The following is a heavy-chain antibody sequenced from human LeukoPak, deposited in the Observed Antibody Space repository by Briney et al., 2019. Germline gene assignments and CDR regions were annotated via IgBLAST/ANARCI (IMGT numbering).Heavy chain of an antibody. Sequence: SETLSLTCIVSGGSISSYSWNWIRQSPGKGLEWVGYISHSGTTSYNSSLKSRVTISVDTSKNQLFLKLTSVTAADTAVYYCARWDDSAWGFGNWGPGTLVTVSS. D-gene: IGHD6-19*01. CDR1: GGSISSYS. V-gene: IGHV4-59*08. CDR3: ARWDDSAWGFGN. J-gene: IGHJ4*02. CDR2: ISHSGTT.